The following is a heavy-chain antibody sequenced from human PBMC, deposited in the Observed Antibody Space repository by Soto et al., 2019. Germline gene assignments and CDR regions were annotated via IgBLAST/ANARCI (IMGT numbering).Heavy chain of an antibody. CDR2: VFYTGGT. Sequence: PSETLSRTCPASRGSFTNARWGWIQQSPEKDLERIGQVFYTGGTHYNPSLKSRATLSLDTSKGEFSLSLTSVTAADTALYFCARLSSSSADRSPEAISFFSDKWGQGTLVTVSS. J-gene: IGHJ4*01. CDR1: RGSFTNAR. D-gene: IGHD3-22*01. CDR3: ARLSSSSADRSPEAISFFSDK. V-gene: IGHV4-59*01.